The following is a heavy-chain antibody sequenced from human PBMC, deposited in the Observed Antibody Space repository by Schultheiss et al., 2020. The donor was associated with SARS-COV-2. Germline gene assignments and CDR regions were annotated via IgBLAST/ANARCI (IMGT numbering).Heavy chain of an antibody. CDR3: AKDAQTAMVSYYYGMDV. CDR1: GFTFSDHY. Sequence: GGSLRLSCAASGFTFSDHYMDWVRQAPGKGLEWVGRTRNKANSYTTEYAASVKGRFIVSRDDSKNSLYLQMNSLKSEDTAVYYCAKDAQTAMVSYYYGMDVWGQGTTVTVSS. J-gene: IGHJ6*02. D-gene: IGHD5-18*01. V-gene: IGHV3-72*01. CDR2: TRNKANSYTT.